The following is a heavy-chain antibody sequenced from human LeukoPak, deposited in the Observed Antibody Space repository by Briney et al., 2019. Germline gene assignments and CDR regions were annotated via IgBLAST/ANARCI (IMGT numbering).Heavy chain of an antibody. V-gene: IGHV1-69*01. D-gene: IGHD6-13*01. CDR2: LIPIFVTA. Sequence: GPPVNAPSKALGGTSPTTTITWGRQAPGQGLGWIGWLIPIFVTANYPKKFQGRVTITADESTSTAYMEPSRLGSDDTAVYYCARDAIAAAGTQLPYYYYYMDVWGKGTTVTISS. CDR1: GGTSPTTT. J-gene: IGHJ6*03. CDR3: ARDAIAAAGTQLPYYYYYMDV.